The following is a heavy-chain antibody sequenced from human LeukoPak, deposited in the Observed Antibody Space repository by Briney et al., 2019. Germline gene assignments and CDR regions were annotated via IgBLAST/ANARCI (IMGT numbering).Heavy chain of an antibody. Sequence: GGSLRLSCAASGFTFSSYAMSWVRQAPGKGLEWVSGISGSGGSTYYADSVKGRFTISRDNSKNKVYPQMSSLRAEDTAVYYCAKPYSGSYYFDYWGQGTLVTVSS. V-gene: IGHV3-23*01. CDR3: AKPYSGSYYFDY. CDR1: GFTFSSYA. J-gene: IGHJ4*02. D-gene: IGHD1-26*01. CDR2: ISGSGGST.